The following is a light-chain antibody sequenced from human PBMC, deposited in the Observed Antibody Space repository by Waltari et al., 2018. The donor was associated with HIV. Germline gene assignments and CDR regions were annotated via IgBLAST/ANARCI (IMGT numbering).Light chain of an antibody. CDR2: EVS. CDR3: SSYAGSNNRWV. J-gene: IGLJ3*02. CDR1: SSDVGGYNY. V-gene: IGLV2-8*01. Sequence: QSALTQPPSASGSPGQSVTISCTGTSSDVGGYNYVSWYQQHPGKAPKLTIYEVSKRPSGVPDRCSGSKSGSTASLTVSGLQAEDEADYYCSSYAGSNNRWVFGGGTKLTVL.